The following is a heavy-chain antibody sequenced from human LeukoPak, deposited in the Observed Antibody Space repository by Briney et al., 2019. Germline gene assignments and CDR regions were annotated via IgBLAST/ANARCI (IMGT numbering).Heavy chain of an antibody. CDR2: INSSGST. Sequence: SETLSLTCSVSGDSMSLYYWSWLRQPPGKGLEWIGHINSSGSTIYYPSLKTRVTISVDTSKNQFSLRLSAVTAADTAVYYCARHPGKKYYQYYIDVWGKGTTVTVSS. V-gene: IGHV4-4*09. CDR1: GDSMSLYY. CDR3: ARHPGKKYYQYYIDV. J-gene: IGHJ6*03.